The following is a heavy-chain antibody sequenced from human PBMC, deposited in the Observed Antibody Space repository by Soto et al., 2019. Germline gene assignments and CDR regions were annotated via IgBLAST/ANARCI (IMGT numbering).Heavy chain of an antibody. V-gene: IGHV3-11*01. J-gene: IGHJ6*02. CDR3: ARVNGYYYYGMDV. Sequence: GGSLRLSCAASGFTFSDYYMSRIRQAPGKGLEWVSDISSSGSIIYYADSVKGRFTISRDNAKNSLYLQMNSLRAEDTAVYYCARVNGYYYYGMDVWGQGTTVTVSS. CDR1: GFTFSDYY. CDR2: ISSSGSII. D-gene: IGHD3-22*01.